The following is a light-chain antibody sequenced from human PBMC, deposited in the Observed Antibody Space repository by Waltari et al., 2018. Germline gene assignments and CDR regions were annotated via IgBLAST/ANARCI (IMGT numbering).Light chain of an antibody. J-gene: IGKJ2*01. CDR1: QSISSW. Sequence: DIEMTQSPSTLSASIEDRVTITCRASQSISSWLAWYQQKPGKAPKLLIFRSSSLESGVPSRFSGSGSGTEFTLTISSLQPDDFAIYYCHQYNSYSPFTFGQGTRLDI. V-gene: IGKV1-5*03. CDR3: HQYNSYSPFT. CDR2: RSS.